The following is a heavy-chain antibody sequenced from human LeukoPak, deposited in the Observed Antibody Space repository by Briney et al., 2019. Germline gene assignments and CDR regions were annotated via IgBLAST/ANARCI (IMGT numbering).Heavy chain of an antibody. Sequence: PGGSLRLSCAASGFTFSSYGMHWVRQAPGKGLEWVAVISYDGSNKYYADSVKGRFTISRDNSKNTLYLQMNSMRAEDTAVYYCAKAPLLYGMDVWGQGTTVTVSS. CDR3: AKAPLLYGMDV. CDR1: GFTFSSYG. D-gene: IGHD1-26*01. V-gene: IGHV3-30*18. CDR2: ISYDGSNK. J-gene: IGHJ6*02.